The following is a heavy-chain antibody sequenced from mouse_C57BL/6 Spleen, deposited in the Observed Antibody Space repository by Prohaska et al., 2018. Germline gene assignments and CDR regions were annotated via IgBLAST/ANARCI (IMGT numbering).Heavy chain of an antibody. J-gene: IGHJ2*01. D-gene: IGHD2-5*01. Sequence: PGTSVKLSCKASGYTFTSYWMHWVKQRPGQGLEWIGVIDPSDSYTNYNQKFNGKATLTVDTSTTTAYMHLSSLTSEDSAVYYCARGALSNYNFDYWGQGTTLTVSS. V-gene: IGHV1-59*01. CDR2: IDPSDSYT. CDR1: GYTFTSYW. CDR3: ARGALSNYNFDY.